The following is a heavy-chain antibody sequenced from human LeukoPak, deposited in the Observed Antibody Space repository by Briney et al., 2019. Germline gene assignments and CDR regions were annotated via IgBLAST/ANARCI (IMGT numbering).Heavy chain of an antibody. CDR3: ARLMVRVNWFDP. Sequence: ASVTVSFKASGYTFTGYYMHWVRQARGQGLEWMGWINPNSGGTNYAQKFQGRVTVTRDTSISTAYMELSRLRSDDTAVYYCARLMVRVNWFDPWGQGTLVTVSS. J-gene: IGHJ5*02. V-gene: IGHV1-2*02. CDR2: INPNSGGT. CDR1: GYTFTGYY. D-gene: IGHD3-10*01.